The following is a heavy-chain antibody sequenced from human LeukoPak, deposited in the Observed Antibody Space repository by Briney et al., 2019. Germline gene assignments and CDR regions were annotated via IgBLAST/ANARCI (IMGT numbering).Heavy chain of an antibody. CDR2: ISWNSGSI. Sequence: GGSLRLSCAASGFTFDDYAMHWVRQAPGKGLEWVSGISWNSGSIAYADSVKGRFTISRDNAKNSLYLQMNSLRAEDTALYYCAKDFGRSAYDRPFDYWGQGTLVTISS. J-gene: IGHJ4*02. CDR3: AKDFGRSAYDRPFDY. V-gene: IGHV3-9*01. D-gene: IGHD5-12*01. CDR1: GFTFDDYA.